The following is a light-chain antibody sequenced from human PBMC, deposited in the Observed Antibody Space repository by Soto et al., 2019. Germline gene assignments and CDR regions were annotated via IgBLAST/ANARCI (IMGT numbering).Light chain of an antibody. Sequence: AIRMTQSPSSLSASTGDRVTITCRASQGISSYLAWYQQKPGKAPKLLIYAASTLQSGVPSRFSGSGSGTEFTLTISSLQSEDFAVYYCQQYNNWPPLWTFGQGTKVDIK. CDR1: QGISSY. V-gene: IGKV1-8*01. CDR2: AAS. J-gene: IGKJ1*01. CDR3: QQYNNWPPLWT.